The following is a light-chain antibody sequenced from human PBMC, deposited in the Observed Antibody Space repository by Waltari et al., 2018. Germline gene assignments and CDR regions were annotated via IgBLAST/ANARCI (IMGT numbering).Light chain of an antibody. V-gene: IGKV3-20*01. CDR2: HAS. CDR3: QKYERLPAT. J-gene: IGKJ1*01. CDR1: QSVGTY. Sequence: EVVLTQSPGPLSLSPGERATLSSRASQSVGTYLVWYQQKPGQAPRLLIYHASTRATGIPDRFSGSGSGTDFSLTISRLEPEDFAVYYCQKYERLPATFGQGTKVEIK.